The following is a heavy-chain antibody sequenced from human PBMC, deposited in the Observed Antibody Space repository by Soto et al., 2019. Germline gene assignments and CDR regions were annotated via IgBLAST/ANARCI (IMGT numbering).Heavy chain of an antibody. Sequence: EVQLVESGGGLVKDGGSLRLSCAVSGITFSNAWMAWVRQAPGKGLEWVGRIQKKADGGGTEYAAYVKGSISISRDDSKNTLYLQMDSLKTDDSAVYYCTIMGLGTFQYWGQGTLLTVSS. J-gene: IGHJ4*02. CDR2: IQKKADGGGT. CDR3: TIMGLGTFQY. D-gene: IGHD1-26*01. V-gene: IGHV3-15*01. CDR1: GITFSNAW.